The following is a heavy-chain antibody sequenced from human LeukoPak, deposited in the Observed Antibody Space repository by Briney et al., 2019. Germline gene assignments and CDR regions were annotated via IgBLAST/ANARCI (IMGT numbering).Heavy chain of an antibody. V-gene: IGHV1-18*01. CDR2: ISAYNGNT. J-gene: IGHJ4*02. CDR1: GYTFTSYG. D-gene: IGHD2-2*02. Sequence: ASVKVSCKASGYTFTSYGISWVRQAPGQGLEWMGWISAYNGNTNYAQKLQGRVTMTTDTSTSTAYMELRSLRSDDTAVYYCARDRAALGYKYYFDYWGQGTLVTVSS. CDR3: ARDRAALGYKYYFDY.